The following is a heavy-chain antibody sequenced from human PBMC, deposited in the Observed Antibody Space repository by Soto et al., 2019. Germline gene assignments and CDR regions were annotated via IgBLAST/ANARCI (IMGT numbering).Heavy chain of an antibody. D-gene: IGHD1-1*01. J-gene: IGHJ4*02. Sequence: QLLESGGGFVQPGGSLRLSCVASGFTFSNFAMAWVRQAPGEGLEWVSAIRGSGEDTFYADSMKGRFTISRDNSKDTLDLQINSLRAEDTAVYYCANPIPKTGTTFGFWGQGTLVTVSS. CDR1: GFTFSNFA. CDR3: ANPIPKTGTTFGF. CDR2: IRGSGEDT. V-gene: IGHV3-23*01.